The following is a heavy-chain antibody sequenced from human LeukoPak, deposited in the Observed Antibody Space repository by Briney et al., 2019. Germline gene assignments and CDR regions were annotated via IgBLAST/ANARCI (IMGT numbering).Heavy chain of an antibody. J-gene: IGHJ4*02. CDR1: GFTFSSYG. Sequence: GGSLRLSCAAPGFTFSSYGMHWVRQAPGKGLEWVAVISYDGSNKYYADSVKGRFTISRDNSKNTLYLQMNSLRAEDTAVYYCAKGGYCSSTSCYEWGQGTLVTVSS. CDR3: AKGGYCSSTSCYE. V-gene: IGHV3-30*18. D-gene: IGHD2-2*01. CDR2: ISYDGSNK.